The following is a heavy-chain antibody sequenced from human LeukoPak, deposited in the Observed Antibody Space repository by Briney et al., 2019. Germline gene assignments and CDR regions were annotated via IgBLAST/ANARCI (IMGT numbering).Heavy chain of an antibody. V-gene: IGHV4-59*04. CDR3: ARVVAGTKDFQH. CDR2: VYYGGST. J-gene: IGHJ1*01. CDR1: GFTVSSNY. Sequence: GSLRLSCAASGFTVSSNYMSWVRRAPGKGLEWIGSVYYGGSTYSNPSLKSRVTMSADTSKNQFSLTLSSVTAADTAVYYCARVVAGTKDFQHWGQGTLVTVSS. D-gene: IGHD6-19*01.